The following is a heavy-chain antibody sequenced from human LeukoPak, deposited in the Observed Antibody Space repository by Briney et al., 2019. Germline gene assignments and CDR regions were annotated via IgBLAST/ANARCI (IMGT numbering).Heavy chain of an antibody. D-gene: IGHD4-23*01. Sequence: GGSLRLSCAASGFTFSSYVMSWVRQAPGKGLEWVSAIDGSGASTYYADSVKGRFTISRDNSKNTLFLQMNSLAVEDTAVYYCAKADSYGGNSQLFDFWGQGTLVTVSS. CDR3: AKADSYGGNSQLFDF. CDR1: GFTFSSYV. CDR2: IDGSGAST. J-gene: IGHJ4*02. V-gene: IGHV3-23*01.